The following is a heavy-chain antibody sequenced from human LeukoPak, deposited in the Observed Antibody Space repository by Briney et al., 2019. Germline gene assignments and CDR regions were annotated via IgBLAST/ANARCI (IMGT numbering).Heavy chain of an antibody. CDR3: ARDGFYGSGSYC. CDR2: ISSSSSYI. J-gene: IGHJ4*02. Sequence: GGSLSLSCAASGFTFSSYSMNWVRQAPGKGLEWVSSISSSSSYIYYADSVKGRFTISRDNAKNSLYLQMNSLRAEDTAVYYCARDGFYGSGSYCWGQGTLVTVSS. V-gene: IGHV3-21*01. CDR1: GFTFSSYS. D-gene: IGHD3-10*01.